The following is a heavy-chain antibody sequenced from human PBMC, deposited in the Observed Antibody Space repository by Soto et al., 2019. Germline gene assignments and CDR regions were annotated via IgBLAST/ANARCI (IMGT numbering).Heavy chain of an antibody. CDR1: GFTFDDYA. CDR2: ISWNSGSI. Sequence: EVQLVESGGGLVQPGRSLRLSCAASGFTFDDYAMHWVRQAPGKGLEWVSGISWNSGSIGYADSVKGRFTISRDNAKNSLYLQMNSLRAEDTALYXXXKDPNYGGNSFAFDIWGQGTMVTVSS. J-gene: IGHJ3*02. CDR3: XKDPNYGGNSFAFDI. V-gene: IGHV3-9*01. D-gene: IGHD4-17*01.